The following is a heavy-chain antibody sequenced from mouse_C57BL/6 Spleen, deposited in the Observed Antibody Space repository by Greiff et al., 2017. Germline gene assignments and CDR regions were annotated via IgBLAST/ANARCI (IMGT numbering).Heavy chain of an antibody. J-gene: IGHJ2*01. D-gene: IGHD1-1*01. V-gene: IGHV1-26*01. Sequence: EVQLQQSGPELVKPGASVKISCKASGYTFTDYYMNWVKQSHGKSLEWIGDINPNNGGTSYNQKFKGKATLTVDKSSSTAYMELRSLTSEDSAVYYCARPSYYGSSYCFDYWGQGTTLTVSS. CDR3: ARPSYYGSSYCFDY. CDR1: GYTFTDYY. CDR2: INPNNGGT.